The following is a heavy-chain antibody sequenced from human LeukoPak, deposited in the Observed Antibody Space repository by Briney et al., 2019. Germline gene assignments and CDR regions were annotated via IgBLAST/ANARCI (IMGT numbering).Heavy chain of an antibody. J-gene: IGHJ5*02. CDR2: INWNGGST. Sequence: PGGSLRLSCAASGFTFDDYGMSWVRQAPGKGLEWVSGINWNGGSTGYADSVKGRFTISRDNAKNSLYLQMNSLRAEDTALYYCARGDITGITGGNWFDPWGQGTLVTVSS. CDR3: ARGDITGITGGNWFDP. CDR1: GFTFDDYG. V-gene: IGHV3-20*04. D-gene: IGHD1-7*01.